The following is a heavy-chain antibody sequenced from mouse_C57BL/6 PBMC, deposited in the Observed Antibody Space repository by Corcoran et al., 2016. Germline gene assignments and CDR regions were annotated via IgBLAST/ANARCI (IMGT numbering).Heavy chain of an antibody. D-gene: IGHD3-1*01. CDR3: AKEEGLTPRGYFDY. V-gene: IGHV1-9*01. CDR2: ILPGSGST. Sequence: QVQLQQSGAELMNPGASVKLSCKATGYTFTGYWIEWVKQRPGHGLEWIGEILPGSGSTNYNEKFKGKATFTADTCSNTAYMKLSSLRTDDSVIYYCAKEEGLTPRGYFDYWGKGITRTVTS. CDR1: GYTFTGYW. J-gene: IGHJ2*01.